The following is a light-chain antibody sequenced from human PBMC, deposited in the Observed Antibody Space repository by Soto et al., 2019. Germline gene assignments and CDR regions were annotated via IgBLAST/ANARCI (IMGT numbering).Light chain of an antibody. V-gene: IGLV8-61*01. J-gene: IGLJ2*01. CDR3: VLYMGSGISV. CDR1: SGSVSTSYY. CDR2: STN. Sequence: QTVVTQEPWFSVSPGGTVTLTCGLSSGSVSTSYYPSWYQQTPGQAPRTLIYSTNPRSSGVPDRFSGSILGNKAALTITGAQADDESDYYCVLYMGSGISVFGGGTKLTVL.